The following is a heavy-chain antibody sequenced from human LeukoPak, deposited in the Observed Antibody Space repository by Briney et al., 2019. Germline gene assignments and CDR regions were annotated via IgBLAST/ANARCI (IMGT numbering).Heavy chain of an antibody. CDR1: GGSISSSSSY. D-gene: IGHD3-22*01. J-gene: IGHJ4*02. CDR3: ARGYDSSGYPFEY. V-gene: IGHV4-39*02. CDR2: IYYSGNI. Sequence: SETLSLTCTVSGGSISSSSSYWGWIRQPPGKGLEWIGSIYYSGNIYYNPSLKSRVTMSVDTSKNHFSLKLSSVTAADTAVYYCARGYDSSGYPFEYWGQGTLVTVSS.